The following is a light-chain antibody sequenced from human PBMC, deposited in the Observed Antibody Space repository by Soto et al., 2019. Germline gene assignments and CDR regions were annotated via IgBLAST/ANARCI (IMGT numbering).Light chain of an antibody. CDR1: QSVSSTY. V-gene: IGKV3-20*01. Sequence: EIVLTQSPGTLSLSPGERATLSCRASQSVSSTYLIWYQQKPGQAPRLLIYGASSRATGVPDRFSGGGSGTDFILTISRVEPEDFAVYYCQQFGTSPLVTFGPGTKVDIK. CDR3: QQFGTSPLVT. J-gene: IGKJ3*01. CDR2: GAS.